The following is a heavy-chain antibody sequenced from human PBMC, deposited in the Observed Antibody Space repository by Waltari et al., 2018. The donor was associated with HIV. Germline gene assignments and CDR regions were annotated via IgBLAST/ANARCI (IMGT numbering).Heavy chain of an antibody. CDR1: GGSISSGSYY. D-gene: IGHD1-26*01. V-gene: IGHV4-61*02. CDR2: IYTSGST. CDR3: ARGIVGAKEKNNGMDV. J-gene: IGHJ6*02. Sequence: QVQLQESGPRLVKPSQTLSLTCTVSGGSISSGSYYWSWIRQPAGKGLEWIGRIYTSGSTNYNPSLKSRVTISVDTSRNESSLRLSSVTAADTGVYYCARGIVGAKEKNNGMDVWGQGTTVTVSS.